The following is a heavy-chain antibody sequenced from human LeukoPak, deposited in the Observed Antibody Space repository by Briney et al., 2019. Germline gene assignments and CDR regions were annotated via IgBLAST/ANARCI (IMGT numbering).Heavy chain of an antibody. CDR3: ARVLANSSGDYYYYYYMDV. Sequence: SETLSLTCTVSGGSISSYYWSWIPQPPGKGLEWIGYIYYSGSTNYNPSLKSRVTISVDTSKNQFSLKLSSVTAADTAVYYCARVLANSSGDYYYYYYMDVWGKGTTVTVSS. CDR1: GGSISSYY. CDR2: IYYSGST. D-gene: IGHD3-22*01. J-gene: IGHJ6*03. V-gene: IGHV4-59*01.